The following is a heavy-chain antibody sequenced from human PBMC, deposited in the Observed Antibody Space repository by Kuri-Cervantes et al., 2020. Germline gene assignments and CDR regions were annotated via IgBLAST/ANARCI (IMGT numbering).Heavy chain of an antibody. D-gene: IGHD5-12*01. J-gene: IGHJ4*02. CDR3: ARGGWISLDC. V-gene: IGHV3-48*01. Sequence: GESLKISCAASGFTFNTYGMNWVRQAPGKGLEWVAFIGGSSITIYYADSVKGRFTISRDNARSSLSLQMNSLRAEDTAVYYCARGGWISLDCWGQGTLVTVSS. CDR1: GFTFNTYG. CDR2: IGGSSITI.